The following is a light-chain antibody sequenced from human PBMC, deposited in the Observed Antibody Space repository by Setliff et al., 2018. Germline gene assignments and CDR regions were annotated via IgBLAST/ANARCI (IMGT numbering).Light chain of an antibody. CDR1: QSIGIW. J-gene: IGKJ1*01. CDR3: QQSYTAPVT. CDR2: STS. Sequence: DIQMTQSPSTLSASVGDRVTITCRASQSIGIWLAWYQQKPGKAPKVLIYSTSSLQSGVPPRFSGSGYGTDFTLTISSLQPEDFATYYCQQSYTAPVTFGQGTKVDIK. V-gene: IGKV1-39*01.